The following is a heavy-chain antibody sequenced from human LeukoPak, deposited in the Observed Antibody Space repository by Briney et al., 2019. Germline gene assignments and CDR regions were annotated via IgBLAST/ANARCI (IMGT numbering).Heavy chain of an antibody. V-gene: IGHV3-23*01. CDR3: AKDPSRWELLGYMDV. CDR1: GFTFSSYA. Sequence: GGSLRLSCAASGFTFSSYAMSWVRQAPGKGLEWVSAISGSGGSTYYADSVKGRFTISRDNSKNTLYLQMNSLRAEDTAVYYCAKDPSRWELLGYMDVWGKGTTVTVSS. D-gene: IGHD1-26*01. CDR2: ISGSGGST. J-gene: IGHJ6*03.